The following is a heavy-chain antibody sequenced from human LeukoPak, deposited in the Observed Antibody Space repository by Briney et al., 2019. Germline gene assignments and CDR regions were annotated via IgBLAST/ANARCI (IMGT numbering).Heavy chain of an antibody. D-gene: IGHD6-19*01. V-gene: IGHV4-34*01. Sequence: KPSETLSLTCAVYGGSFSGYYWSWIRQPPGKGLEWIGEINHSGSTNYNPSLKSRVTISVDTSKNQFSLKLSSVTAADTAVYYCVRERVDSSGWYIDYWGQGTLVTVSS. CDR3: VRERVDSSGWYIDY. CDR1: GGSFSGYY. CDR2: INHSGST. J-gene: IGHJ4*02.